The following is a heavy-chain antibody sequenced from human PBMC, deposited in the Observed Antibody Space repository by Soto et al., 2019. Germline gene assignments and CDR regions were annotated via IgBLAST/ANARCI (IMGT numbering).Heavy chain of an antibody. CDR2: IYYSGST. D-gene: IGHD5-18*01. Sequence: QVQLQESGPGLVKPSETLSLTCTVSGGSISSYHWSWIRQPPGKGLEWIGYIYYSGSTNYNPSLKSRVTISVDTSKNQFSLKLSSVTAADTAVYYCARDRRYSYGHYYYYGMDVWGQGTTVTVSS. CDR1: GGSISSYH. CDR3: ARDRRYSYGHYYYYGMDV. J-gene: IGHJ6*02. V-gene: IGHV4-59*01.